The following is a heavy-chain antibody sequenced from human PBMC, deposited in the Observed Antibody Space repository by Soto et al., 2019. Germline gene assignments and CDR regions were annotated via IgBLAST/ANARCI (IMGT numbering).Heavy chain of an antibody. CDR2: INPNSGGT. CDR1: GYTFTGYY. D-gene: IGHD1-26*01. CDR3: ARDELYSGIYYYGMDV. V-gene: IGHV1-2*02. Sequence: ASVKVSCKASGYTFTGYYMHWVRQAPGQGLEWMGWINPNSGGTNYAQKFQGRVTMTRDTSISTAYMELSRLRSDDTAVYYCARDELYSGIYYYGMDVWGQWTSVTVSS. J-gene: IGHJ6*02.